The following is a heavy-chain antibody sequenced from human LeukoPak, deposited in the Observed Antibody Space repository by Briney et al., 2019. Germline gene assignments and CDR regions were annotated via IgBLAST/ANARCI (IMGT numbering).Heavy chain of an antibody. V-gene: IGHV3-23*01. CDR1: GFSFSDSV. Sequence: PGKSLRLSCVASGFSFSDSVIHWVRQAPGKGLEWVSAIGLRSGSTYYADSVKGRFTISRDNSKNTVYLQMNSLRADDTAVYYCAKLGGYYDNSASRYFDYWGQGTLVTVSS. J-gene: IGHJ4*02. CDR3: AKLGGYYDNSASRYFDY. D-gene: IGHD3-22*01. CDR2: IGLRSGST.